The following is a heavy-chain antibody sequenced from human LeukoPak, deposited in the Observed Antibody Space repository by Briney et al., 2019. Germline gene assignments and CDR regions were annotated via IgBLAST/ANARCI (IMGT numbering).Heavy chain of an antibody. Sequence: PGGSLRLSCVVSGVDVNNVYMNWVRHSPQKGLEWLSMMISGGSVDCADSVKSRFSISKDTSRNTIYLQMNSLRVEDTAIYYCAKVPEAGTGYGMDVWGQGTTVTVS. CDR2: MISGGSV. J-gene: IGHJ6*02. D-gene: IGHD2-2*01. CDR1: GVDVNNVY. CDR3: AKVPEAGTGYGMDV. V-gene: IGHV3-53*01.